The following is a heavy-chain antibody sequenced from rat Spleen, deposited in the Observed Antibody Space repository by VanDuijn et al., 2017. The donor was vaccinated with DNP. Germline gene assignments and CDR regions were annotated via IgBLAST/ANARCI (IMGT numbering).Heavy chain of an antibody. CDR1: GYTFTNSY. D-gene: IGHD1-11*01. V-gene: IGHV1-43*01. CDR3: ARYSLIKRMWDY. J-gene: IGHJ2*01. Sequence: QVQLQQSGAELAKPGSSVKISCKASGYTFTNSYMGWIKQTTGQGLEFLGYVNTGSGGTNYNEKFKGRATLTVDKSSSTAFMQLSSLTPDDSAVYYCARYSLIKRMWDYWGQGVTVTVSS. CDR2: VNTGSGGT.